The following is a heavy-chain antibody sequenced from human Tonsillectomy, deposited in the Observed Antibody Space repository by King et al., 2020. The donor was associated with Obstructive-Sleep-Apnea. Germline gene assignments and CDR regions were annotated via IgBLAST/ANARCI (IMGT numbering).Heavy chain of an antibody. CDR2: IVVGSGNT. D-gene: IGHD3-22*01. J-gene: IGHJ6*02. Sequence: QLVESGPEVKKPGTSVKVSCKASGFTFTSSAVQWVRQARGQRLEWIGWIVVGSGNTNYAQKFQERVTITREMSTSTAYMELSSLRSEDTAVYYCAAPTGGYASYYYYGMDVWGQGTTVTVSS. CDR3: AAPTGGYASYYYYGMDV. CDR1: GFTFTSSA. V-gene: IGHV1-58*01.